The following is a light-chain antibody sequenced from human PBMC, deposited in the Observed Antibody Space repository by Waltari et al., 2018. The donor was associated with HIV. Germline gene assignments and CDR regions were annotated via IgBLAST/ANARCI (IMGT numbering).Light chain of an antibody. CDR2: DDN. V-gene: IGLV3-1*01. Sequence: SYEVTQPPSVSVSPGQTASITCSGHKLGNKYTAWYQQKPGQSPVLVIYDDNKRRSGTPERCSGSNSGDTATLTISGTQAMDEADYYCQAWDSSTVVFGGGTRLTVL. CDR3: QAWDSSTVV. J-gene: IGLJ2*01. CDR1: KLGNKY.